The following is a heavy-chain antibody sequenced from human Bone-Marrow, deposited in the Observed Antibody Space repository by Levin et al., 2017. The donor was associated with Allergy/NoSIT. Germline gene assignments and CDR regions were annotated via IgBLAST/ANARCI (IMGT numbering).Heavy chain of an antibody. CDR2: IEQDGSQK. CDR1: GFTFSDYW. CDR3: AREEKAFDC. Sequence: PGGSLRLSCAASGFTFSDYWMSWVRQVPGKGLEWVANIEQDGSQKYYVASVKGRFTISRDNAKNSLYLQMNSLRAEDTAVYYCAREEKAFDCWGQGTLVTVSS. V-gene: IGHV3-7*01. J-gene: IGHJ4*02. D-gene: IGHD5-24*01.